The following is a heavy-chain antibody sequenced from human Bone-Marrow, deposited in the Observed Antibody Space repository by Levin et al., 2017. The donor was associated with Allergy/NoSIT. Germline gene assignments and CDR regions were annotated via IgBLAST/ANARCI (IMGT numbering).Heavy chain of an antibody. Sequence: SQTLSLTCTVSGGSISSGGYYWSWIRQHPGKGLEWIGYIYYSGSTYYNPSLKSRVTISVDTSKNQFSLKLSSVTAADTAVYYCARGGLLWFGELLGSNWFDPWGQGTLVTVSS. CDR3: ARGGLLWFGELLGSNWFDP. D-gene: IGHD3-10*01. V-gene: IGHV4-31*03. CDR1: GGSISSGGYY. CDR2: IYYSGST. J-gene: IGHJ5*02.